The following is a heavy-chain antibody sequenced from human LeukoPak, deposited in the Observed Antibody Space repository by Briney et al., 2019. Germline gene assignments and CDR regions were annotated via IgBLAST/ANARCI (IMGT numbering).Heavy chain of an antibody. CDR3: ARGGPGTLFAYN. Sequence: PGGSLRLSCAASGFTFDDYAMHWVRQAPGKGLEWVSSISSSSSYIYYADSVKGRFTISRDNAKNSLYLQMNSLRAEDTAVYYCARGGPGTLFAYNWGQGTLVTVSS. J-gene: IGHJ4*02. D-gene: IGHD6-13*01. CDR2: ISSSSSYI. V-gene: IGHV3-21*01. CDR1: GFTFDDYA.